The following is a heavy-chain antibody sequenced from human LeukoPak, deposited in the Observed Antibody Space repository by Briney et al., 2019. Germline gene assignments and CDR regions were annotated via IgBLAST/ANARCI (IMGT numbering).Heavy chain of an antibody. D-gene: IGHD2-15*01. V-gene: IGHV3-9*01. CDR2: TSWNSGTI. CDR3: AKGTTGYCSGGSCRPTLGYYFDY. J-gene: IGHJ4*02. Sequence: GGSLRLSCAASGFTFDDYAMHWARQAPGKGLEWVSGTSWNSGTIAYADSMEGRFTISRDNAKNSLYLQMNSLRVEDTALYYCAKGTTGYCSGGSCRPTLGYYFDYWGQGTLVTVSS. CDR1: GFTFDDYA.